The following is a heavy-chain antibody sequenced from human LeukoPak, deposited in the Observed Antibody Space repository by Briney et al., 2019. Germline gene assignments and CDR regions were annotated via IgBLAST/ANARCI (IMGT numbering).Heavy chain of an antibody. D-gene: IGHD6-19*01. J-gene: IGHJ4*02. Sequence: SETLSLTCTVSGGSISSYYWSWIRQPPGKGLEWIGYIYYSGSTKYNPSLKSRFTVSVDTSKNQFSLKLSSVTAADTAVYYCARLATAGYLNYWGQGTLVTVSS. CDR2: IYYSGST. V-gene: IGHV4-59*08. CDR3: ARLATAGYLNY. CDR1: GGSISSYY.